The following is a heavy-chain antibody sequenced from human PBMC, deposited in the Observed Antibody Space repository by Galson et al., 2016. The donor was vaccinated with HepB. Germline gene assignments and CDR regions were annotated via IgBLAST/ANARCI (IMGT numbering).Heavy chain of an antibody. CDR1: GFTFSSYW. CDR3: ARESNPYAYNGIWSGYFFALDM. CDR2: IHIDGSST. Sequence: SLRLSCAVSGFTFSSYWMHWVRQAPGKGLVWVSRIHIDGSSTNYADSVKGRFTIPRDNTKNTLYLQMDSLRAEDTAVYYCARESNPYAYNGIWSGYFFALDMWGQGTMVTVSA. V-gene: IGHV3-74*01. D-gene: IGHD3-3*01. J-gene: IGHJ3*02.